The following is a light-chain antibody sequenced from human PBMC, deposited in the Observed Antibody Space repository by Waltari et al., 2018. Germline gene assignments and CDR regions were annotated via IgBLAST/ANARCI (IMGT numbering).Light chain of an antibody. Sequence: EIVLTQSPSTLSLSPGERATLSCRASESVRTVLAWYQQKPGQDPRLLIFGASNRAIGITDRFSGGGSGTDFSLTISRLEPEDFAVYFCQHYVRLPVAFGQGTKVDVK. J-gene: IGKJ1*01. CDR2: GAS. V-gene: IGKV3-20*01. CDR1: ESVRTV. CDR3: QHYVRLPVA.